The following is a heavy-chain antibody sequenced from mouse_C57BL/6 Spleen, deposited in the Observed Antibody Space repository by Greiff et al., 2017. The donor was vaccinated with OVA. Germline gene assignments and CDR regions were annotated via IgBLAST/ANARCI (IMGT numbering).Heavy chain of an antibody. D-gene: IGHD2-4*01. Sequence: EVQLVESGGGLVKPGGSLKLSCAASGFTFSDYGMHWVRQSPEKGLEWVAYISSGSSTIYYADTVKGRFTISRDNAKNTLFLQMTSLRSEDTAMYYCARPPYDFDTWFAYWGQGTLVTVSA. V-gene: IGHV5-17*01. CDR2: ISSGSSTI. J-gene: IGHJ3*01. CDR3: ARPPYDFDTWFAY. CDR1: GFTFSDYG.